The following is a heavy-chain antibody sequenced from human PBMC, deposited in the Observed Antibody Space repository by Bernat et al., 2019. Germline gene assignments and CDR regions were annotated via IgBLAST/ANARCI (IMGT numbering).Heavy chain of an antibody. J-gene: IGHJ4*02. V-gene: IGHV3-49*04. CDR1: GFTFGDYA. D-gene: IGHD6-19*01. CDR3: SYSGWNDY. Sequence: EVQLVESGGGLVQPGRSLRLSCTASGFTFGDYAMSWVRQAPGKGLEWVGFIRSKAYGGTTEYAASVKGRFTSSRDNSKSSAYLQMNSLKTENSAVYYCSYSGWNDYWGQGTLVTVSS. CDR2: IRSKAYGGTT.